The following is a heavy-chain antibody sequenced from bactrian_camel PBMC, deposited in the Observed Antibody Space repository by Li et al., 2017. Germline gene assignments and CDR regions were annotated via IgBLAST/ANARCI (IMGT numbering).Heavy chain of an antibody. CDR1: GFTFRHHR. D-gene: IGHD2*01. V-gene: IGHV3S6*01. Sequence: HVQLVESGGGLVQPGGSLRLSCAASGFTFRHHRMFWVRQAPGKGLAWVSKINEDISDTAYADSVKGRFTISRDNAKNMVYLQMNSLKPEDTGVYYCVTTFDGSMGKGTQVTVS. J-gene: IGHJ4*01. CDR2: INEDISDT.